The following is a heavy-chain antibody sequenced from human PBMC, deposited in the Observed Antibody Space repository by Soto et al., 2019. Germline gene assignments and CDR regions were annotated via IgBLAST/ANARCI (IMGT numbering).Heavy chain of an antibody. CDR3: ARMYSSSCDY. Sequence: EVQLLESGGDLVQPGGSLRLSCAANRFTFSTCANRWVRQAPGKGLEWVSSITGSGDRTYYADSVKGRFTISRDNSQSTLHLQMNSLRAEDTAVYYCARMYSSSCDYWGQGTLVTVSS. D-gene: IGHD6-13*01. CDR1: RFTFSTCA. CDR2: ITGSGDRT. V-gene: IGHV3-23*01. J-gene: IGHJ4*02.